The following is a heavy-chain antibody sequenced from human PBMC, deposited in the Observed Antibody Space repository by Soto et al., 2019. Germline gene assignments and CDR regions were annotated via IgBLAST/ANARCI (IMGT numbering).Heavy chain of an antibody. CDR1: GVSLNDARMG. CDR3: ARMTAAFDP. D-gene: IGHD6-25*01. CDR2: IFSNDEK. V-gene: IGHV2-26*01. J-gene: IGHJ5*02. Sequence: QVTLKESGPVLVKPTETLTLTCTVSGVSLNDARMGVSWLRQPPGKALEWLAHIFSNDEKSYNTSLKSRLTISKDASKSQVVLTMTNLGPVDTGTYYCARMTAAFDPWGQGILGTVSS.